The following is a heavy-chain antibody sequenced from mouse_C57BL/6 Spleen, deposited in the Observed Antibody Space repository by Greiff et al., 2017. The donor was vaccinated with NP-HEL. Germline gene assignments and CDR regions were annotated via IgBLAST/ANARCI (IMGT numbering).Heavy chain of an antibody. D-gene: IGHD2-5*01. J-gene: IGHJ2*01. CDR2: IDPETGGT. CDR3: TRGGYSNYDFDY. CDR1: GYTFTDYE. Sequence: QVQLQQSGAELVRPGASVTLSCKASGYTFTDYEMHWVKQTPVHGLEWIGAIDPETGGTAYNQKFKGKAILTADKSSSTAYMELRSLTSEDPAVCYCTRGGYSNYDFDYWGQGTTLTVSS. V-gene: IGHV1-15*01.